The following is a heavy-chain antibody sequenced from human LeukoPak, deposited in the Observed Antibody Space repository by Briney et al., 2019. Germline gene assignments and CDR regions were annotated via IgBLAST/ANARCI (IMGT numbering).Heavy chain of an antibody. CDR2: IRSKAYGGTT. CDR3: TRGGDYGDPSNWFDP. CDR1: GFTFGDYA. V-gene: IGHV3-49*04. D-gene: IGHD4-17*01. Sequence: GRSLRLSCTASGFTFGDYAMSWVRQAPGKGLEWGGFIRSKAYGGTTEYAASVKGIFTISRDDSKSIAYLRMNSLKTEDTAVYYCTRGGDYGDPSNWFDPWGQGTLVTVSS. J-gene: IGHJ5*02.